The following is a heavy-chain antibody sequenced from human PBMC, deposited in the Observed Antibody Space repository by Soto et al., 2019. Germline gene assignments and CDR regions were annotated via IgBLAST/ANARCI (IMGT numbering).Heavy chain of an antibody. CDR1: GFAFSTYA. J-gene: IGHJ4*02. D-gene: IGHD1-26*01. CDR3: ARGSAFIGLDY. CDR2: IGTSGSYI. Sequence: GGSLRLSCAASGFAFSTYAMAWVRQAPGKGLEWVSSIGTSGSYIYDTDSVKGRFTISRDNTKDSLYLRMNSLRAEDTAIYYCARGSAFIGLDYWGQGTPVTVSS. V-gene: IGHV3-21*01.